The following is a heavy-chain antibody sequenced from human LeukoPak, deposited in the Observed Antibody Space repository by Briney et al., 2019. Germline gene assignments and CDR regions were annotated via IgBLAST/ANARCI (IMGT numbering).Heavy chain of an antibody. J-gene: IGHJ4*02. Sequence: PGGSLRLSCAASGFTVSSNYMSWVRQAPGKGLEWVSILYSAGGTYYADSVRGRFTIARDSSKNTMFLQMNSLRAEDTAVYYCARVMYYYASGSLVVYYFDSWGQGTLVTVSS. D-gene: IGHD3-10*01. CDR2: LYSAGGT. CDR1: GFTVSSNY. V-gene: IGHV3-53*01. CDR3: ARVMYYYASGSLVVYYFDS.